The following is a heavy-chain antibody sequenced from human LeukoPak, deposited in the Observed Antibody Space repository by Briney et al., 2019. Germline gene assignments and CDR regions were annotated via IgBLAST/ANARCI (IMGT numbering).Heavy chain of an antibody. V-gene: IGHV4-39*07. CDR2: IYYSGST. CDR3: ARSDEQQLVLFDY. CDR1: GGSISSSSYY. Sequence: SETLSLTCTVSGGSISSSSYYWGWIRQPPGKGLEWIGSIYYSGSTNYNPSLKSRVTISVDTSKNQFSLKLSSVTAADTAVYYCARSDEQQLVLFDYWGQGTLVTVSS. J-gene: IGHJ4*02. D-gene: IGHD6-13*01.